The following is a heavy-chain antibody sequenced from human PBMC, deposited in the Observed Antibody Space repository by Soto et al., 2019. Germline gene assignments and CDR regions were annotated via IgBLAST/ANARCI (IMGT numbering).Heavy chain of an antibody. Sequence: GGSLRLSCAASGFTFGDYGMSWVRQAPGKGLEWVSGINWNGGSTGYADSVKGRFTISRDNAKNSLYLQMNSMRAEDTALYYCARNSSSYFDYWGQGTLVTVSS. CDR2: INWNGGST. V-gene: IGHV3-20*04. CDR3: ARNSSSYFDY. J-gene: IGHJ4*02. D-gene: IGHD6-6*01. CDR1: GFTFGDYG.